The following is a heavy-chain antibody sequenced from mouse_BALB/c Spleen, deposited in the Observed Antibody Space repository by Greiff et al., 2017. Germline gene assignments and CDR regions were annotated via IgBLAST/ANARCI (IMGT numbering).Heavy chain of an antibody. Sequence: VQLQQSGPGLVQPSQSLSITCTVSGFSLTSYGVHWVRQSPGKGLEWLGVIWSGGSTDYNAAFISRLSISKDNSKSQVFFKMNSLQADDTAIYYCARNHYGNYPLFAYWGQGTLVTVSA. D-gene: IGHD2-1*01. CDR2: IWSGGST. CDR3: ARNHYGNYPLFAY. V-gene: IGHV2-4-1*01. J-gene: IGHJ3*01. CDR1: GFSLTSYG.